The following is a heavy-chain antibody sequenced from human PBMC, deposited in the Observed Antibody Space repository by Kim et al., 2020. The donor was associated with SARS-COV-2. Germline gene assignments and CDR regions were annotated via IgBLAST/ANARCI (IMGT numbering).Heavy chain of an antibody. J-gene: IGHJ4*02. V-gene: IGHV3-9*01. CDR1: GFTFGDYA. CDR3: AKDIRRYCRGGSCSSSFDY. CDR2: ISWNSGSI. D-gene: IGHD2-15*01. Sequence: GGSLRLSCAASGFTFGDYAMHWVRQAPGKGLEWVSVISWNSGSIGYADSVKGRFTISRDNAKNSLYLQMNSLRAEDTALYYCAKDIRRYCRGGSCSSSFDYWGQGTLVTVSS.